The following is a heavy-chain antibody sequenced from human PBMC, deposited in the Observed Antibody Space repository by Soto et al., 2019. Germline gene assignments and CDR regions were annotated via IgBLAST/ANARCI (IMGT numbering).Heavy chain of an antibody. Sequence: SVKVSCKASGGTFSSYAISWVRQAPGQGLEWMGGIIPIFGTANYAQKFQGRVTITADESTSTAYMELSSLRSEDTAVYYCAREGGPRITGTYYYGMDVWGQGTTVTVSS. CDR1: GGTFSSYA. CDR2: IIPIFGTA. D-gene: IGHD1-7*01. CDR3: AREGGPRITGTYYYGMDV. J-gene: IGHJ6*02. V-gene: IGHV1-69*13.